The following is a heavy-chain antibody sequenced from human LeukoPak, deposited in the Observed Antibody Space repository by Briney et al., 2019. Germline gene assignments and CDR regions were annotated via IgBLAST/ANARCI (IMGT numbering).Heavy chain of an antibody. D-gene: IGHD3-3*01. Sequence: ASVKVSCKASGYTFTGYYMHWVRQAPGQGLEWMGRINPNSGGTNYAQKFQGRVTMTRDTSISTAYMELSRLRSDDTAVYYCARAGVGYHDFWSGPGGVDIWGQGTMVTVSS. CDR2: INPNSGGT. CDR3: ARAGVGYHDFWSGPGGVDI. J-gene: IGHJ3*02. CDR1: GYTFTGYY. V-gene: IGHV1-2*06.